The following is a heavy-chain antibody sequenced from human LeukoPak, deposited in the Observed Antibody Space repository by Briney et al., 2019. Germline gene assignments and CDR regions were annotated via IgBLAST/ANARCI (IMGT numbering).Heavy chain of an antibody. V-gene: IGHV3-21*01. J-gene: IGHJ6*02. CDR3: ASPYYYDSSGYYYYYGMDV. Sequence: PGGSLRLSCAASGFTFNTYTMNWVRQAPGKGLEWVSSISSSSSYIYYADSVKGRFTISRDNAKNSLYLQMNSLRAEDTAVYYCASPYYYDSSGYYYYYGMDVWGQGTTVTVSS. D-gene: IGHD3-22*01. CDR2: ISSSSSYI. CDR1: GFTFNTYT.